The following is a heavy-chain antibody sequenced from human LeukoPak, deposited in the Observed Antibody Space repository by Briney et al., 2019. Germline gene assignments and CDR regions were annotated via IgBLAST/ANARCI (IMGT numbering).Heavy chain of an antibody. CDR1: GGSFSGYY. Sequence: SETLSLTCAVYGGSFSGYYWSWIRQPPGKGLEWIGEINHSGSTNYNPSLKSRVTISVDTSKNQFSLKLSPVTAADTAVYYCARGARFLEWLIRSPIDYWGQGTLVTVSS. CDR3: ARGARFLEWLIRSPIDY. CDR2: INHSGST. D-gene: IGHD3-3*01. V-gene: IGHV4-34*01. J-gene: IGHJ4*02.